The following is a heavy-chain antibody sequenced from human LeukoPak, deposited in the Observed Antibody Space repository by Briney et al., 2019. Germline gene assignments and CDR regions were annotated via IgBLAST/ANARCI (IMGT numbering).Heavy chain of an antibody. D-gene: IGHD1-26*01. CDR2: ISGSGGST. Sequence: PGGSLRLSCAASGFTFSSYGMSWVRQAPGKGLEWVSAISGSGGSTHYADSVKGRFTISRDNSKNTLYLQMNSLRAEDTAVYYCAKEGPYSGSYFSLDYWGQGTLVTVSS. CDR1: GFTFSSYG. V-gene: IGHV3-23*01. J-gene: IGHJ4*02. CDR3: AKEGPYSGSYFSLDY.